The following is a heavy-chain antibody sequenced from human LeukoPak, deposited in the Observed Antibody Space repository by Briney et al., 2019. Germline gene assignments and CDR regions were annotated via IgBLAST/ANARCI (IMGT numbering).Heavy chain of an antibody. D-gene: IGHD1-26*01. CDR3: AKESLGSGSQYGSYHDY. Sequence: GASVKVSCKVSGYTLTELSMHWVRQAPGKGLEWMGGFDPEDGETIYAQKFQGRVTTTEDTSTDTAYMELSSLRPEDTAVYYCAKESLGSGSQYGSYHDYWGQGTLVTVSS. V-gene: IGHV1-24*01. CDR1: GYTLTELS. J-gene: IGHJ4*02. CDR2: FDPEDGET.